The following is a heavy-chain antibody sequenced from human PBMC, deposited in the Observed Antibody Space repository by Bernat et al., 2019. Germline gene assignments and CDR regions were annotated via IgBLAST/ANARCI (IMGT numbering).Heavy chain of an antibody. D-gene: IGHD3-22*01. CDR2: IISDGSVT. CDR3: ARRGSSGYYEYFEY. V-gene: IGHV3-74*01. J-gene: IGHJ4*02. Sequence: EVQLVESGGGLVQPGGSLRLSCAASGFTFSDDWMYWFRQAPGKGLVWVSRIISDGSVTSYAESVKGRFTISRDNAKNTLYLQMNSLRAEDTAVYYCARRGSSGYYEYFEYWGQGTLVTVSS. CDR1: GFTFSDDW.